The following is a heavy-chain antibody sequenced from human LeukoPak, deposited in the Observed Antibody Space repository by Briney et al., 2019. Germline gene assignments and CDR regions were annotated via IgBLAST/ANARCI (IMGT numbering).Heavy chain of an antibody. D-gene: IGHD3-10*01. Sequence: PSETLSLTCTVSGGSISSGDYYWSWIRQPPGKGLEWIGYTYYSGSTYYNPSLKSRVTISVDTSKNQFSLKLSSVTAADTAVYYCAREAGAHGDDAFDIWGQGTMVTVSS. CDR3: AREAGAHGDDAFDI. CDR1: GGSISSGDYY. J-gene: IGHJ3*02. CDR2: TYYSGST. V-gene: IGHV4-30-4*01.